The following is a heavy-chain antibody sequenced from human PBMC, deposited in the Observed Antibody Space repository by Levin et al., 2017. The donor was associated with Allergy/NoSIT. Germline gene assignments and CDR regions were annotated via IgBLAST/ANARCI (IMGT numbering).Heavy chain of an antibody. V-gene: IGHV3-30*03. D-gene: IGHD2/OR15-2a*01. Sequence: AGGSLRLSCAASRLNFRNHGMHWVRQAPGKGLEWVAVISYDGNDKYYTESVKGRFTISRDNSKDTLFLQMDSLRAEDTAVYYCARDRGNNYYYYGMDVWGQGTTVTVSS. CDR2: ISYDGNDK. CDR3: ARDRGNNYYYYGMDV. CDR1: RLNFRNHG. J-gene: IGHJ6*02.